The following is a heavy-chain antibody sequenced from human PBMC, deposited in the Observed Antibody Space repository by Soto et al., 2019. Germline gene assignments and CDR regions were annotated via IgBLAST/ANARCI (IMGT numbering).Heavy chain of an antibody. Sequence: GSLRLSCAVSGFTLSSYAMSWVRQAPGKGLEWVSYISGSGGSTYYAGAVRGRFTISRDISQNMLFLQMTTLRVDDTAVYYCAKQTQRIVASHMDVWGQGTTVTVSS. V-gene: IGHV3-23*01. D-gene: IGHD1-26*01. CDR1: GFTLSSYA. CDR2: ISGSGGST. CDR3: AKQTQRIVASHMDV. J-gene: IGHJ6*02.